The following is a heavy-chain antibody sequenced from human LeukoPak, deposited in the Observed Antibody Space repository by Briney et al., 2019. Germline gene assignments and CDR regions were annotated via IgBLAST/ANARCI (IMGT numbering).Heavy chain of an antibody. V-gene: IGHV4-59*12. CDR3: ARDQYYYDSSGYQFDY. D-gene: IGHD3-22*01. Sequence: SETLSLTCTVSGGSISSYYWSWIRQPPGKGLEWIGYIYYSGSTNYNPSLKSRVTISVDTSKNQFSLKLGSVTAADTAVYYCARDQYYYDSSGYQFDYWGQGTLVTVSS. J-gene: IGHJ4*02. CDR2: IYYSGST. CDR1: GGSISSYY.